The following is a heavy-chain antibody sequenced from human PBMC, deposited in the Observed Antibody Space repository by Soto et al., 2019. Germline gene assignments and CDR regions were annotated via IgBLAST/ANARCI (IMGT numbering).Heavy chain of an antibody. J-gene: IGHJ6*02. V-gene: IGHV3-15*01. CDR3: TTDSADIVVVPATFGMDV. CDR1: GITFSNAW. D-gene: IGHD2-2*01. Sequence: GGSLRLSCAASGITFSNAWMTWVRQAPGKGLEWVGRIKSITDGGTTDYAAPVKGRFTISRDDSKDTLYLQMNNLRIEDTAVYHCTTDSADIVVVPATFGMDVWGQGTTVTVSS. CDR2: IKSITDGGTT.